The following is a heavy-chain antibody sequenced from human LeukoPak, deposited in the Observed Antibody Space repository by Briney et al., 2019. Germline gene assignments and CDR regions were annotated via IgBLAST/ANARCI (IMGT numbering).Heavy chain of an antibody. J-gene: IGHJ6*02. CDR3: AREWIWTVTTHAYYYYYGMDV. Sequence: GASVKVSCKASGYTFTSYGISWVRQAPGQGLEWMGWISAYNGNTNYAQKLQGRVTMTTDTSTSTAYMELRSLRSDDTAVYYCAREWIWTVTTHAYYYYYGMDVWGQGTTVTVSS. D-gene: IGHD4-17*01. CDR1: GYTFTSYG. V-gene: IGHV1-18*01. CDR2: ISAYNGNT.